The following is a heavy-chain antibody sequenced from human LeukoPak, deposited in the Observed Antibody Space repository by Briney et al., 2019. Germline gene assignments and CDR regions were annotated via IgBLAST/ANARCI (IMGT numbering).Heavy chain of an antibody. V-gene: IGHV1-8*01. CDR2: MNPNSGNT. CDR1: GYTFTSYD. J-gene: IGHJ6*03. Sequence: ASVKVSCKASGYTFTSYDINWVRQATGQGLEWMGWMNPNSGNTGYAQKFQGRVTMTRDTSTSTVYMELSSLRSEDTAVYYCARGVNRSGNYYYYYMDVWGKGTTVTVSS. D-gene: IGHD3-3*01. CDR3: ARGVNRSGNYYYYYMDV.